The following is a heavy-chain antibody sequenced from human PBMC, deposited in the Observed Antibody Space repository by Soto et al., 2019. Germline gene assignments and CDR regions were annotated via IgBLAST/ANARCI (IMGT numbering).Heavy chain of an antibody. CDR2: ISSKSSHI. V-gene: IGHV3-21*01. J-gene: IGHJ4*02. CDR1: GFTFSSIS. Sequence: GGSLRLSCAASGFTFSSISMNWVRQAPGKGLEWVSSISSKSSHIHYADSKKGRFTISRDNAKSSLALKMNSLRAEDTAVYYCARGGNGDYGVDHWGQGTLVTVSS. CDR3: ARGGNGDYGVDH. D-gene: IGHD4-17*01.